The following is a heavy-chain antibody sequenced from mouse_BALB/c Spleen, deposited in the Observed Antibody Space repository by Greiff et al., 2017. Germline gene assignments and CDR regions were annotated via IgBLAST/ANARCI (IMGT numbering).Heavy chain of an antibody. J-gene: IGHJ4*01. D-gene: IGHD1-1*01. CDR1: GYTFTDYA. V-gene: IGHV1-67*01. CDR3: AKGGLTTVVATDYAMDY. Sequence: QVHVKQSGPELVRPGVSVKISCKGSGYTFTDYAMHWVKQSHAKSLEWIGVISTYSGNTNYNQKFKGKATMTVDKSSSTAYIELARLTSEDSAIYYCAKGGLTTVVATDYAMDYWGQGTSVTVSS. CDR2: ISTYSGNT.